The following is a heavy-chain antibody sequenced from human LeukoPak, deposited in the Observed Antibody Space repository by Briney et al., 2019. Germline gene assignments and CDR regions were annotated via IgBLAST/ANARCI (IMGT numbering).Heavy chain of an antibody. V-gene: IGHV1-69*01. D-gene: IGHD1-26*01. J-gene: IGHJ4*02. CDR2: IIPIFGTA. CDR3: ARVGLEGASGSYQLLLFDY. CDR1: GGTFSSYA. Sequence: SVKVSCKASGGTFSSYAISWVRQAPGQGLEWMGGIIPIFGTANYAQKFQGRVTITADESTSTAYMELSSLRSEDTAVYYCARVGLEGASGSYQLLLFDYWGQRTLVTVSS.